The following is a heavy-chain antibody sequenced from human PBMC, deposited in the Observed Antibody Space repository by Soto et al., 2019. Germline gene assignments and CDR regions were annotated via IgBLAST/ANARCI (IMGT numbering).Heavy chain of an antibody. CDR1: GFTFSNYG. CDR2: ISYDGSEK. D-gene: IGHD1-26*01. Sequence: HPGGSLRLSCTASGFTFSNYGMHWVRQAPGKGLEWVAVISYDGSEKYYADSVKGRFAVSRDNSKNTLYLQMNSLRDEDTAMYHCASPRSQGGYYFDYWGPGTLVTVSS. CDR3: ASPRSQGGYYFDY. J-gene: IGHJ4*02. V-gene: IGHV3-30*03.